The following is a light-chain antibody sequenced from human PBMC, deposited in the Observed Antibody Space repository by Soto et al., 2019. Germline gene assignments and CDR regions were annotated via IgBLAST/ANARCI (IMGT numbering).Light chain of an antibody. V-gene: IGKV3-20*01. J-gene: IGKJ5*01. CDR3: QQYGSSPIT. CDR1: QSITSSY. CDR2: GSS. Sequence: EIVLTQSPGTLSLSPGERATLSCRASQSITSSYLAWYQQKPGQAPRLLIYGSSSRATGIPDRFSGSGSGTDFTLAISRLEPEDFAVFYCQQYGSSPITFGQGTRLEIK.